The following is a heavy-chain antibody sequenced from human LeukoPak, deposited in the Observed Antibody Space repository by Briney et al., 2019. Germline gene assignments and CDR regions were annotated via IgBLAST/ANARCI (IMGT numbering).Heavy chain of an antibody. J-gene: IGHJ3*02. CDR3: AENRTQLWLSAFDI. CDR2: ISYDGSNK. Sequence: PGGSLRLSCAASGFTFSSYGMHWVRQAPGKGLEWVAVISYDGSNKYYADSVKGRFTISRDNSKNTLYLQMNSLRAEDTAVYYCAENRTQLWLSAFDIWGQGTMVTVSS. V-gene: IGHV3-30*18. D-gene: IGHD5-18*01. CDR1: GFTFSSYG.